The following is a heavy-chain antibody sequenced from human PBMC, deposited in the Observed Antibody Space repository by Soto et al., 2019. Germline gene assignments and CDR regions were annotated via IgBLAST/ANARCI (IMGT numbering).Heavy chain of an antibody. Sequence: PSETLSLTCTVSGGSISSYYWSWIRQPPGKGLEWIGYIYYSGSTNYNPSLKSRVTISVDTSKNQFSLKLSSVTAADTAVYYCARLYGSGSYYPDAFDIWGQGTMVTVSS. D-gene: IGHD3-10*01. CDR1: GGSISSYY. V-gene: IGHV4-59*08. CDR3: ARLYGSGSYYPDAFDI. CDR2: IYYSGST. J-gene: IGHJ3*02.